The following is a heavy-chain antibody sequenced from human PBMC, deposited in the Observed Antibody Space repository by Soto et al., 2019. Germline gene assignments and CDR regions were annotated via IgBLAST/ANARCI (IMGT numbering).Heavy chain of an antibody. Sequence: GASVKVSCKASGYTFTSYGISWVRQAPGQGLEWMGWISAYNGNTNYAQKLQGRVTMTTDTSTSTAYMELRSLRSDDTAVYYCTRRPYDSSGYYYNDYYYGMDVWGQGTTVTVSS. CDR1: GYTFTSYG. V-gene: IGHV1-18*01. J-gene: IGHJ6*02. CDR2: ISAYNGNT. D-gene: IGHD3-22*01. CDR3: TRRPYDSSGYYYNDYYYGMDV.